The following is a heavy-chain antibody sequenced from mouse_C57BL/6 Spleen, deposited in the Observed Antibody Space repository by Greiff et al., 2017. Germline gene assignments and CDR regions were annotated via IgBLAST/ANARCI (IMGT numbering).Heavy chain of an antibody. V-gene: IGHV1-52*01. D-gene: IGHD2-1*01. J-gene: IGHJ2*01. CDR3: ARAYMGNYPYYFDY. CDR2: IDPSDSET. CDR1: GYTFTSYW. Sequence: VQLQQPGAELVRPGSSVKLSCKASGYTFTSYWMHWVKQRPIQGLEWIGNIDPSDSETHYNQKFKDKATLTVDKSSSTAYMQLSSLTSEDSAVYYCARAYMGNYPYYFDYWGQGTTLTVSS.